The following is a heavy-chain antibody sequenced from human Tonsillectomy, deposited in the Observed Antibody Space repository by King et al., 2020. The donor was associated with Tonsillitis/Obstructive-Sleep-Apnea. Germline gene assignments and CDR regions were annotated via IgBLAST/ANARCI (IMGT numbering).Heavy chain of an antibody. J-gene: IGHJ4*02. CDR3: ARGFFHFAY. V-gene: IGHV1-46*01. Sequence: QLVQSGAEVKKPGASVKVSCKASGYTFTRNYIHWVRQAPGQGLEWMGIFNPFVGSSSYAQKFQGRVTLTRDTSTSTVYMELSSLRSEDTAVYYCARGFFHFAYWGQGTLVPVSS. CDR2: FNPFVGSS. D-gene: IGHD3-3*01. CDR1: GYTFTRNY.